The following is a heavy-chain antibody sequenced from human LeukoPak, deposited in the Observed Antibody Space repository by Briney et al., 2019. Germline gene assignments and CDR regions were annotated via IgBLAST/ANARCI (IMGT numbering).Heavy chain of an antibody. V-gene: IGHV1-18*01. CDR1: GYTFTSYG. J-gene: IGHJ4*02. CDR2: ISAYNGNT. Sequence: GASVKVSCKTSGYTFTSYGTSWVRQAPGQGLEWMGWISAYNGNTNYAQKVQGRVTMTTDTSTSTAYMELRSLRSDDTAVYYCARDGRPGWNCAIDYWGQGTLVTVSS. CDR3: ARDGRPGWNCAIDY. D-gene: IGHD1-7*01.